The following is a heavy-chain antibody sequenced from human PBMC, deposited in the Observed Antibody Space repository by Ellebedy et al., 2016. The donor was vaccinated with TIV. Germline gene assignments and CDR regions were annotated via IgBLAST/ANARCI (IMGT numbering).Heavy chain of an antibody. Sequence: AASVKVSCKASGYTFDNYYIHWVRQTPGQGLEWMGIINPRDGSISYVQKFQDKVIMTRDTSTSTVYMELSSLKSEDTAVYYCARGSGTYGGDSVGIFDYWGQGSLVTVSS. CDR3: ARGSGTYGGDSVGIFDY. V-gene: IGHV1-46*02. CDR2: INPRDGSI. CDR1: GYTFDNYY. D-gene: IGHD4-23*01. J-gene: IGHJ4*02.